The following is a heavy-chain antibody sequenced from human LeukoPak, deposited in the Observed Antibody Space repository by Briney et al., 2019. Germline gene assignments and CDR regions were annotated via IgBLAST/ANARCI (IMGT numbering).Heavy chain of an antibody. Sequence: PGGSLRLSCAASGVTVSNNYMHWVRQAPGKGLEWVSAISGSGGSTYYADSVKGRFTISRDNSKNTLYLQMNSLRAEDTAVYYCAKIAVAGTGCWGQGTLVTVSS. D-gene: IGHD6-19*01. CDR1: GVTVSNNY. CDR2: ISGSGGST. CDR3: AKIAVAGTGC. J-gene: IGHJ4*02. V-gene: IGHV3-23*01.